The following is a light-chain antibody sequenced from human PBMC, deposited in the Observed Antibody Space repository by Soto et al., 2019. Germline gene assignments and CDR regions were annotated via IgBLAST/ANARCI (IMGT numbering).Light chain of an antibody. CDR3: SSYAGSKNLV. V-gene: IGLV2-8*01. Sequence: QSALTQPPSASGSTGPSVPISCTGTSSDVGGYNYVSWYQQHPGKAPKLMIYEVSKRPSGVPDRFSGSKSGNTASLTVSGLQAEDEADYYCSSYAGSKNLVFGGGTKLTVL. CDR1: SSDVGGYNY. J-gene: IGLJ2*01. CDR2: EVS.